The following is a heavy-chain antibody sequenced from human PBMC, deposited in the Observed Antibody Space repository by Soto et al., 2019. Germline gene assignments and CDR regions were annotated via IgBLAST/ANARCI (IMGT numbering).Heavy chain of an antibody. CDR1: GYTFSNFA. CDR3: ATRSPAFDY. CDR2: INAGNCNT. Sequence: ASVKVSCKASGYTFSNFAMHWVRQAPGQRLEWMGWINAGNCNTKYSQKFQGRVTMTTDTSASTAYMELRSLRSEDTAMYYRATRSPAFDYWGQGTLVTVSS. V-gene: IGHV1-3*01. J-gene: IGHJ4*02.